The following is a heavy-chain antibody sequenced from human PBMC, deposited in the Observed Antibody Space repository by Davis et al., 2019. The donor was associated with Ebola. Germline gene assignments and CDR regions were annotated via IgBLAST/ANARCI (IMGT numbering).Heavy chain of an antibody. V-gene: IGHV3-30*04. D-gene: IGHD6-19*01. J-gene: IGHJ4*02. CDR3: ARDQSGSSGWFAPIGD. CDR2: ISYDGSNK. CDR1: GFTFSSYA. Sequence: PGGSLRLSCAASGFTFSSYAMHWVRQAPGKGLEWVAVISYDGSNKYYADSVKGRFTISRDNSKNTLYLQMNSLRAEDTAVYYCARDQSGSSGWFAPIGDWGQGTLVTVSS.